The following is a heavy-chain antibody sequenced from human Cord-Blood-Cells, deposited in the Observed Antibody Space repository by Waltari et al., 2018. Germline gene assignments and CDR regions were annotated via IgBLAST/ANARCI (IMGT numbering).Heavy chain of an antibody. Sequence: QLQLQESGPGLVKPSETLSLTCTVSGGSISSSSYYWGWIRPPPGKGLEWIGSIYYRGSTDYNPTLKSRVTISVDTAKSQFSLKLRSVTAADTAVYYCARKSRLVRWFDPWGQGTLVTVSS. V-gene: IGHV4-39*01. D-gene: IGHD6-6*01. CDR3: ARKSRLVRWFDP. CDR1: GGSISSSSYY. CDR2: IYYRGST. J-gene: IGHJ5*02.